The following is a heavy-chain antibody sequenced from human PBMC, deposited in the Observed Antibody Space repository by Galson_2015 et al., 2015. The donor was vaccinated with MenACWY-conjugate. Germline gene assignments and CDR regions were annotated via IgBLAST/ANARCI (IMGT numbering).Heavy chain of an antibody. D-gene: IGHD2-2*01. V-gene: IGHV3-11*04. CDR1: GFTFSNYG. Sequence: SLRLSCAASGFTFSNYGMSWIRQAPGKGLEWVSYITRTNIVYYADSVKGRFTISRDNAKNSLFLQVNSLRAEDTSVYYCATGYCGSSSCSGYSRIFDSWGQGTLVTVSS. J-gene: IGHJ4*02. CDR2: ITRTNIV. CDR3: ATGYCGSSSCSGYSRIFDS.